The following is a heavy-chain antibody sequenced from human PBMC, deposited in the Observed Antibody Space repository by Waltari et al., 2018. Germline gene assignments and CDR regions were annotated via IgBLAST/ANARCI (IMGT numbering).Heavy chain of an antibody. V-gene: IGHV3-9*01. CDR3: AKDLHSGSRGHYFDY. J-gene: IGHJ4*02. D-gene: IGHD1-26*01. CDR1: GFTFADYA. Sequence: EVQLVESGGGLVQPGRSLRLSCAASGFTFADYALHWSRQAPGKGLEWVSGISWNSGSIGYADSVKGRFTISRDNAKNSLYLQMNSLRAEDTALYYCAKDLHSGSRGHYFDYWGQGTLVTVSS. CDR2: ISWNSGSI.